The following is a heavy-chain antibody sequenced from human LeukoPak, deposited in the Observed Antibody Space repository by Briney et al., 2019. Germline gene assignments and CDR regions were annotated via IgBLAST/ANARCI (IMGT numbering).Heavy chain of an antibody. CDR1: GFTFGDYA. D-gene: IGHD3-10*01. CDR3: TRELLDLVVRGRDYYYYGMDV. Sequence: GGSLRLSCTASGFTFGDYAMSWFRQAPGKGLEWVGFIRSKAYGGTTEYAASVKGRFTISRDDSKSIAYLQMNSLKTEDTAVYYCTRELLDLVVRGRDYYYYGMDVWGQGTTVTVSS. CDR2: IRSKAYGGTT. V-gene: IGHV3-49*03. J-gene: IGHJ6*02.